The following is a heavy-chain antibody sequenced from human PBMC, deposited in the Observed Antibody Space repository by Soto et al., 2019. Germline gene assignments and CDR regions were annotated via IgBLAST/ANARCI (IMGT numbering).Heavy chain of an antibody. Sequence: GASVKVSCKASGYTFTSYGISWVRQAPGQGLEWMGWISAYNGNTNYAQKLQGRVAMTTDTSTSTAYMELRSLRSDDTAVYYCARADIVVVPAANMDWFDPWGQGTLVTVSS. D-gene: IGHD2-2*01. CDR3: ARADIVVVPAANMDWFDP. V-gene: IGHV1-18*01. J-gene: IGHJ5*02. CDR1: GYTFTSYG. CDR2: ISAYNGNT.